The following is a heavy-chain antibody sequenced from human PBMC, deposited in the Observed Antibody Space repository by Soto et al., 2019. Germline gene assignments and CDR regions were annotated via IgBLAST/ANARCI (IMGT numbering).Heavy chain of an antibody. CDR3: AKDRGYPRDYFHY. CDR2: INPSGDTT. CDR1: GYSFTTHY. Sequence: ASVKVSCKASGYSFTTHYMHWVRQAPGQGLEWLGIINPSGDTTSYAQKFQGRVTLTRDSSTNTLYMQVSSLRSEDTAVYYCAKDRGYPRDYFHYWGQGTLVTVSS. V-gene: IGHV1-46*01. D-gene: IGHD6-13*01. J-gene: IGHJ4*02.